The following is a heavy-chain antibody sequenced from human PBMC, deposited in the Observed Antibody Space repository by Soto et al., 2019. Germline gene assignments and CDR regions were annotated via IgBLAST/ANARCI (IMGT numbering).Heavy chain of an antibody. CDR1: GYIFVNYG. CDR3: VMVDNYVTPTPQDV. D-gene: IGHD3-16*01. J-gene: IGHJ6*02. CDR2: ISPYTGNT. V-gene: IGHV1-18*01. Sequence: QVQLVQSGDEVKKPGASVKVSCKASGYIFVNYGIAWVRQAPRQGLEWMGWISPYTGNTHSASKVQGRLTMTTDTSTGTAYMDLGGLASDDTAVYYCVMVDNYVTPTPQDVWGQGTTVTVSS.